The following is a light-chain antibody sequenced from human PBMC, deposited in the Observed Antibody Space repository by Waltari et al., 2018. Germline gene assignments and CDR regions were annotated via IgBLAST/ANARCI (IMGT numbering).Light chain of an antibody. CDR2: DAS. CDR3: QKYGSLPAT. V-gene: IGKV3-20*01. J-gene: IGKJ1*01. Sequence: EIVLTQXPXXXSLSPRQRAXXTGRASQSVSRYLAWYQQKPGQAPSLLIYDASARATGIPDRFSGGGSGTDFSLTISRLEPEDFAVYYCQKYGSLPATFGQGTKVEI. CDR1: QSVSRY.